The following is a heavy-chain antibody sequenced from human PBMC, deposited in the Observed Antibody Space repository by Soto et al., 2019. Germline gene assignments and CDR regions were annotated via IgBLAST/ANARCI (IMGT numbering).Heavy chain of an antibody. CDR1: GFTFSGYA. Sequence: GGSLRLSCAASGFTFSGYAMTWVRQAPGKGLEWVSALTPGGETTHYIDSVKGRLTISRDNAKNTLYLQMNSLTAADTAVYFCVRRNGLTVAGIRHFDYWGPGTMVTVSS. CDR2: LTPGGETT. CDR3: VRRNGLTVAGIRHFDY. J-gene: IGHJ4*02. D-gene: IGHD6-19*01. V-gene: IGHV3-23*01.